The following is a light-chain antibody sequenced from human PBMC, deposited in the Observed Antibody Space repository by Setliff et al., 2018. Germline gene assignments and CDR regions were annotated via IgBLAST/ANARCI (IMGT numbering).Light chain of an antibody. V-gene: IGLV2-23*02. CDR2: EVN. CDR1: SDDVGLYYL. CDR3: SSYAGLNTFVI. Sequence: HSALGQPASVSGSPGQSITISCTGTSDDVGLYYLVSWYQQHPGKAPKLMIYEVNKRPSGVSNRFSGSKSGNTASLTISGLQAEDEAAYYCSSYAGLNTFVIFGGGTKVTVL. J-gene: IGLJ2*01.